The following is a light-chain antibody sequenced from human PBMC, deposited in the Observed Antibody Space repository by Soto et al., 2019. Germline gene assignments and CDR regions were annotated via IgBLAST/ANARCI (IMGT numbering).Light chain of an antibody. CDR1: SSDVGGYNY. Sequence: QSVLTQPASVSGSPGQSITISCTGTSSDVGGYNYVSWYQQHPGKAPKLMIYEVSNRPSGVSNRFSGSKSGNTASLTISGLQAEDEADYYCSSHTSSSNYVFGTGTKVT. V-gene: IGLV2-14*01. CDR3: SSHTSSSNYV. CDR2: EVS. J-gene: IGLJ1*01.